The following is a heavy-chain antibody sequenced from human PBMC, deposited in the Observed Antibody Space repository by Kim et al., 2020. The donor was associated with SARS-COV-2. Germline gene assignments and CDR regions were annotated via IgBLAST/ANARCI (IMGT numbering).Heavy chain of an antibody. Sequence: GGSLRLSCTASGFTFDDYSMSWVRQAPGKGLEWLGLIRRKAYGETTEYAPSVKARFTISKDDSKSIAYLQMNSLQTEDTALYYCCRETAAMGRYLDLWGRGTLVTVSS. CDR3: CRETAAMGRYLDL. CDR2: IRRKAYGETT. V-gene: IGHV3-49*04. J-gene: IGHJ2*01. D-gene: IGHD1-20*01. CDR1: GFTFDDYS.